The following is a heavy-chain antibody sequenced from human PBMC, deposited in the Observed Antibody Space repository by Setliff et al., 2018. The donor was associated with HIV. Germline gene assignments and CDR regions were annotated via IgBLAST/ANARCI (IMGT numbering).Heavy chain of an antibody. CDR2: FDPEKGET. CDR1: GYTLTKLS. J-gene: IGHJ3*02. Sequence: ASVKVSCKVSGYTLTKLSIHWVRQAPGKGLEWMGGFDPEKGETVYAQKLQGRVTMTDDTSTDTAYMELSSLRSEDTAVYFCWFGEPVSPFDIWGQGTRVTVS. CDR3: WFGEPVSPFDI. V-gene: IGHV1-24*01. D-gene: IGHD3-10*01.